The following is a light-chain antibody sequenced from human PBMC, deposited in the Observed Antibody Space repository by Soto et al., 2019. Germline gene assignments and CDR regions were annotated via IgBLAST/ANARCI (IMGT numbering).Light chain of an antibody. Sequence: EIGLTQSPGTLSLSPGERATLSCRASQSVSSSYLAWYQQKPGQAPRLLIYGASSRATGIPDRFSGSGSVTDFTLTISRLEPEDFEVYYCQQYGSSPWTFGQGTEVEIK. CDR2: GAS. J-gene: IGKJ1*01. CDR3: QQYGSSPWT. CDR1: QSVSSSY. V-gene: IGKV3-20*01.